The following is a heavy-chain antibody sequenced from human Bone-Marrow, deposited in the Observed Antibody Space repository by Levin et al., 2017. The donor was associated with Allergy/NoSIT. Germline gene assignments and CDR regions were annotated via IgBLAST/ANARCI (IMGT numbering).Heavy chain of an antibody. J-gene: IGHJ5*02. Sequence: PGESLKISCEASGFSFSRDWMTWVRQAPGKGLEWVANIKEDGSDTYYVDSVRGRFTISRDNAKNSMYLQMNSLRVEDTAVYFCARDVGVSWGQGTLVTVSS. CDR3: ARDVGVS. CDR2: IKEDGSDT. D-gene: IGHD2-8*01. V-gene: IGHV3-7*01. CDR1: GFSFSRDW.